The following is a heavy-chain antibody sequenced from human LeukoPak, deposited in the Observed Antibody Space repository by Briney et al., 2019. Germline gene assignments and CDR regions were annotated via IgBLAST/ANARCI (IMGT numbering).Heavy chain of an antibody. Sequence: SVKVSCKASGGTXSRYAISWVRQAPGQGLEWMGGIIPIFGTANYAQKFQGRVTITADESTSTAYMEVSSLRSEDTAVYYCARAYSGYDFFDYWGQGILVTVSS. CDR3: ARAYSGYDFFDY. D-gene: IGHD5-12*01. J-gene: IGHJ4*02. CDR2: IIPIFGTA. V-gene: IGHV1-69*13. CDR1: GGTXSRYA.